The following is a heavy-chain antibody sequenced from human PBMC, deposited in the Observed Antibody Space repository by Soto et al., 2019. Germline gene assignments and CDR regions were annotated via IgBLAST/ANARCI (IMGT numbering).Heavy chain of an antibody. D-gene: IGHD6-19*01. Sequence: HPGGSLRLSCVGSGFTFSSYGMHWVRQAPGKGLEWLAVISFDGNYKYHAESVKGRFTISRDNAKNSLYLQMNSLRAEDTALYYCAKDMPPRDASGGSDAFDRWGQGT. CDR1: GFTFSSYG. J-gene: IGHJ3*02. V-gene: IGHV3-30*18. CDR3: AKDMPPRDASGGSDAFDR. CDR2: ISFDGNYK.